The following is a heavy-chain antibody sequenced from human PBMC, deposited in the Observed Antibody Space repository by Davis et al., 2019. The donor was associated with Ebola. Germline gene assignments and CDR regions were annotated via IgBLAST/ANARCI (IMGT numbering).Heavy chain of an antibody. CDR1: GFTFGDYA. V-gene: IGHV3-49*04. CDR2: IRSKAYGGKT. J-gene: IGHJ6*02. D-gene: IGHD5-12*01. Sequence: GESLKISCSTYGFTFGDYAMNWVRQAPGRGLEWVGFIRSKAYGGKTQYAASVKGRFIISRDDSNGIVYLQMNSLKIDDTAVYYCARDLKQHRPSYDDGMDVWGQGTTVTVSS. CDR3: ARDLKQHRPSYDDGMDV.